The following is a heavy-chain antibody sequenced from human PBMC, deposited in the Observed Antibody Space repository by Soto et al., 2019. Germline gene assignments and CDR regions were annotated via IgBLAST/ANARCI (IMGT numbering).Heavy chain of an antibody. CDR2: TGSSGATT. V-gene: IGHV3-23*01. CDR3: AKDRHPDGIWTFDF. Sequence: GGSLRLSCAASGFTFSNYAMSWVRQAPGKGLEWVSGTGSSGATTHLADSVRGRFTISRDNSRNMLFLQMNSLTADDTAVYYCAKDRHPDGIWTFDFWGQGTLVTVSS. J-gene: IGHJ4*02. D-gene: IGHD3-9*01. CDR1: GFTFSNYA.